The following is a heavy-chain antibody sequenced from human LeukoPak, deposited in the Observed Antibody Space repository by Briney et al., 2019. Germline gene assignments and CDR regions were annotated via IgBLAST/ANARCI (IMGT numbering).Heavy chain of an antibody. D-gene: IGHD4-17*01. Sequence: ASVKVSCKASGGTFSSYAISWVRQAPGQGLEWMGGIIPIFGTANYAQKFQGRGTITADESTSTAYMELSSLRSEDTAVYYCARSPYGDYFFDYWGQGTLVTVSS. CDR2: IIPIFGTA. CDR3: ARSPYGDYFFDY. CDR1: GGTFSSYA. V-gene: IGHV1-69*01. J-gene: IGHJ4*02.